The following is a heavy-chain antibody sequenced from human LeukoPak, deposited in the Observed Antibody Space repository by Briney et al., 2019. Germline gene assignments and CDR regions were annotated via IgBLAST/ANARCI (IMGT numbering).Heavy chain of an antibody. CDR1: GFTSSSYE. CDR2: ISSSGSTI. Sequence: PGGSLRLSCAASGFTSSSYEMNWVRQAPGKGLEWVSYISSSGSTIYYADSVKGRFTISRDNAKNSLYLQMNSLRAEDTAVYYCARVLPGIAVAGTGVDYWGQGTLVTVPS. V-gene: IGHV3-48*03. J-gene: IGHJ4*02. D-gene: IGHD6-19*01. CDR3: ARVLPGIAVAGTGVDY.